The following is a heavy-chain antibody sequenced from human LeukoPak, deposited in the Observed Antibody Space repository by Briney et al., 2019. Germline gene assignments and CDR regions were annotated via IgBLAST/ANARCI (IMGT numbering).Heavy chain of an antibody. CDR2: IKGDGSDK. CDR1: GFTFSNHW. J-gene: IGHJ4*02. CDR3: ARDWSDLTTNPPDY. V-gene: IGHV3-7*01. D-gene: IGHD1-26*01. Sequence: GGSLRLSCAAPGFTFSNHWMSWVRQAPGKGLEWVANIKGDGSDKYYVDSVRGRFTISRDNAKNSLFLQMNSLRVEDTAVYYCARDWSDLTTNPPDYWGQGTLVTVSS.